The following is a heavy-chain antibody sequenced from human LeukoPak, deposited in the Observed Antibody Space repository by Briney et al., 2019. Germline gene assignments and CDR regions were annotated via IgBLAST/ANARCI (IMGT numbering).Heavy chain of an antibody. CDR3: ARDLASHTGYWFDP. J-gene: IGHJ5*02. CDR2: INPNSGGT. D-gene: IGHD5-18*01. V-gene: IGHV1-2*02. CDR1: GYTFTGYY. Sequence: ASVKVSCKASGYTFTGYYMHWVRQAPGQGLEWMGRINPNSGGTNYAQKFQGRVTMTRDTSISTAYMELSRLRSDDTAVYYCARDLASHTGYWFDPWGQGTLVTVSS.